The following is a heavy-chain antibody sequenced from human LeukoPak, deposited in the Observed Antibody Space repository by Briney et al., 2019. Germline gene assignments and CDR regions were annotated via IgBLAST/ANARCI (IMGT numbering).Heavy chain of an antibody. J-gene: IGHJ4*02. D-gene: IGHD6-6*01. CDR2: INPNSGGT. CDR3: ASSSSSARDRFDY. CDR1: GYTFTSYA. V-gene: IGHV1-2*02. Sequence: ASVEVSCKASGYTFTSYAMNWVRQAPGQGLEWMGWINPNSGGTNYAQKFQGRVTMTRDTSISTAYMELSRLRSDDTAVYYCASSSSSARDRFDYWDQGTLVTVSS.